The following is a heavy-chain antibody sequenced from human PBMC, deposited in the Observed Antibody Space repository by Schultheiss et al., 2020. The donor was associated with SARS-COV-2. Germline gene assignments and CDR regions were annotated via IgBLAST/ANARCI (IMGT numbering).Heavy chain of an antibody. CDR1: GDSVSSNSSA. V-gene: IGHV6-1*01. J-gene: IGHJ4*02. Sequence: SETLSLTCAISGDSVSSNSSAWNWIRQSPWRGFEWLGRTYYRSKWYNDYAVSVKSRITINPDTSKNQFSLQLNSVTPEDTAVYYCAREAQWLVRVLDYWGQGTLVTVSS. CDR3: AREAQWLVRVLDY. D-gene: IGHD6-19*01. CDR2: TYYRSKWYN.